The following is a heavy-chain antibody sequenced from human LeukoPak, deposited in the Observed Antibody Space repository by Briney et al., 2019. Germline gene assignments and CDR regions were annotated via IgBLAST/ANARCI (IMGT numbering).Heavy chain of an antibody. CDR1: GYTFTGYY. J-gene: IGHJ4*02. Sequence: ASVKVSCKASGYTFTGYYMHWVRQAPGQGLEWMVWINPNSGGTNYAQKFQGRVTMTRDTSISTAYMELSRLRSDDTAVYYCARGGDVLRFLEWLLPLYFDYWGQGTLVTVSS. CDR3: ARGGDVLRFLEWLLPLYFDY. V-gene: IGHV1-2*02. D-gene: IGHD3-3*01. CDR2: INPNSGGT.